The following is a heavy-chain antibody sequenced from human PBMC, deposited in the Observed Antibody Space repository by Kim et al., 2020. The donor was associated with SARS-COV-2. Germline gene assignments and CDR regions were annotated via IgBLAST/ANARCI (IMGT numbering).Heavy chain of an antibody. CDR1: GYTLTELS. J-gene: IGHJ6*02. CDR3: ATLDIVVVPAAMDYYGMDV. V-gene: IGHV1-24*01. Sequence: ASVKVSCKVSGYTLTELSMHWVRQAPGKGLEWMGGFDPEDGETIYAQKFQGRVTMTEDTSTDTAYMELSSLRSEDTAVYYCATLDIVVVPAAMDYYGMDVWGQGTTVTVSS. CDR2: FDPEDGET. D-gene: IGHD2-2*03.